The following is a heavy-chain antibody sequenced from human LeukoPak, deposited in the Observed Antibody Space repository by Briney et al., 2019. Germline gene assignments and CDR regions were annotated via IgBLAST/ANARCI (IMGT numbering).Heavy chain of an antibody. Sequence: GGSLRLSCAASGFTFSSYGMHWVRQAPGKGLEWVAFIRYDGSNKYYAGSVKGRFTISRDNSKNTLYLQMNSLRAEDTAVYYCAKEAAAGTPFNLDYWGQGTLVTVSS. CDR2: IRYDGSNK. V-gene: IGHV3-30*02. CDR1: GFTFSSYG. CDR3: AKEAAAGTPFNLDY. J-gene: IGHJ4*02. D-gene: IGHD6-13*01.